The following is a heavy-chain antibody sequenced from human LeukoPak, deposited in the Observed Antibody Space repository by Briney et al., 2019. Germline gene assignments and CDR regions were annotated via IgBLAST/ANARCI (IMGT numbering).Heavy chain of an antibody. J-gene: IGHJ6*02. D-gene: IGHD3-10*01. CDR2: INPSGST. CDR1: GGSFSGYY. V-gene: IGHV4-34*01. Sequence: KASETLSLTCAVYGGSFSGYYWSWIRQPPGKGLEWIGEINPSGSTNYNPSLKSRVTISVDTSKNQFSLKLSSVTAADTAVYYCARGPNMVRGVINYYYGMDVWGQGTTVTDSS. CDR3: ARGPNMVRGVINYYYGMDV.